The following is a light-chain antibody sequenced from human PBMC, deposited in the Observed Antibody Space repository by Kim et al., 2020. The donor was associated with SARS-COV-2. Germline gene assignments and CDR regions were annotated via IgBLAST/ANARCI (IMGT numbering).Light chain of an antibody. CDR1: QGIRRS. CDR2: AAS. J-gene: IGKJ1*01. V-gene: IGKV1-17*01. CDR3: LHHYEYPRT. Sequence: DIQMTQSSSSLSASVGDRVTITCRASQGIRRSLGWYQQKPGKAPKRLIYAASNLQSGVPWRFSGSGYGTEFSLTISSLQPEDSATYYCLHHYEYPRTFGPGTKVDIK.